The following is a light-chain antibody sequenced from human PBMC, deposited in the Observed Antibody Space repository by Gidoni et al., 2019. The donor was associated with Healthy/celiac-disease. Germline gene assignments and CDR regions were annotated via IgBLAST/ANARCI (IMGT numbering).Light chain of an antibody. CDR3: QQYNSYSPYT. CDR2: KAS. CDR1: QSISSW. V-gene: IGKV1-5*03. J-gene: IGKJ2*01. Sequence: DIQMTQSPSTLSASVGDRVTITCRASQSISSWLAWYQQKPGKAPKLLIYKASSLESGVPSRFSGSGSGTEFTLTISSLQPDDFATYYCQQYNSYSPYTFXQGTKLEIK.